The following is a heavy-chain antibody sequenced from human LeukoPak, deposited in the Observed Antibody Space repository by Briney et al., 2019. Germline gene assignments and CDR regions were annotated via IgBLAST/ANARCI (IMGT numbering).Heavy chain of an antibody. CDR2: IRYDGSNK. Sequence: GGSQRLSCAASGFSFSSNGMHWVRQAPGKGLEWVAFIRYDGSNKYYADSVKGRFTISRDNSKNTLYLQMNSLRAEDTAVYYCAKGHIAGAACLDYWGQGTLVTVSS. V-gene: IGHV3-30*02. CDR3: AKGHIAGAACLDY. D-gene: IGHD6-13*01. CDR1: GFSFSSNG. J-gene: IGHJ4*02.